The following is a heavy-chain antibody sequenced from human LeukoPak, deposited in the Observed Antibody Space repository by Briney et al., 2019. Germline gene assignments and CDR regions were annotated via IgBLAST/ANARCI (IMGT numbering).Heavy chain of an antibody. CDR2: IYHSGST. CDR1: GGSISSGGYS. V-gene: IGHV4-30-2*01. Sequence: PSETLSLTCAVSGGSISSGGYSWSWIRQPPGKGLEWIGYIYHSGSTYYNPSLKSRVTISVDRSKNQFSLKLSSVTAADTAVYYCARGRGYCSGGSCYDHTFDYWGQGTLVTVSS. CDR3: ARGRGYCSGGSCYDHTFDY. D-gene: IGHD2-15*01. J-gene: IGHJ4*02.